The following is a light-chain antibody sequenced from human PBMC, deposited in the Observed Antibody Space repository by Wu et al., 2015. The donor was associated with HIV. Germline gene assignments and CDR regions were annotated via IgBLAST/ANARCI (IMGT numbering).Light chain of an antibody. J-gene: IGKJ3*01. V-gene: IGKV1-13*02. CDR2: NAS. CDR3: QQFRAYPLT. Sequence: AIQLTQSPSSLSASVGDRVTITCRASQDINNALAWYQQKPGKSPRLLIYNASSLQSGVPLRFSGSGSGTGFTLTITSLRPEDSATYYCQQFRAYPLTFGPGTKVQIK. CDR1: QDINNA.